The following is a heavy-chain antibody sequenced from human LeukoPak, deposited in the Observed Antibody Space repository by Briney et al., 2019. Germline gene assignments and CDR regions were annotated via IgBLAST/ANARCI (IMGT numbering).Heavy chain of an antibody. V-gene: IGHV4-59*12. D-gene: IGHD2-8*01. Sequence: SETLSLTCTVSGGSISSYYWSWIRQPPGKGLEWIGYIYYSGSTYYNPSLKSRVTISVDTSKNQFSLKLSSVTAADTAVYYCARGMVGRSPLDYYYYGMDVWGQGTTVTVSS. CDR3: ARGMVGRSPLDYYYYGMDV. J-gene: IGHJ6*02. CDR2: IYYSGST. CDR1: GGSISSYY.